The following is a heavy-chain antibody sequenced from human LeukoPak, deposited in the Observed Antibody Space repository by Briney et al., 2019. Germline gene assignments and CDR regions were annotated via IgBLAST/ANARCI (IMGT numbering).Heavy chain of an antibody. CDR2: ISDSGDDT. CDR3: VKVGGGGGWYWSP. D-gene: IGHD6-19*01. Sequence: GRSLRLSCTGSGFTFSNYVISWVRQAPGQRLELVSGISDSGDDTDYADSVKGRFTISRDNSKNTLFLQMNILRVEDTAVYYCVKVGGGGGWYWSPWGQGTLVTVSS. J-gene: IGHJ5*02. CDR1: GFTFSNYV. V-gene: IGHV3-23*01.